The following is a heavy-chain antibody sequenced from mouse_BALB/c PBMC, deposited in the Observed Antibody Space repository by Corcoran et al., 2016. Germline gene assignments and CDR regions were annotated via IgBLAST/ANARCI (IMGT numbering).Heavy chain of an antibody. CDR3: ARSFDYGSSYVGY. CDR1: GYTFTSYV. V-gene: IGHV1S136*01. D-gene: IGHD1-1*01. CDR2: INPYNDGT. Sequence: EVQLQQSGPELVKPGASVKMSCKASGYTFTSYVMHWVKQKPGQGLEWIGYINPYNDGTKYNEKSKGKATLTSDKSSSTAYMELSSLTSEDSAVYYCARSFDYGSSYVGYWGQGTTLTVSS. J-gene: IGHJ2*01.